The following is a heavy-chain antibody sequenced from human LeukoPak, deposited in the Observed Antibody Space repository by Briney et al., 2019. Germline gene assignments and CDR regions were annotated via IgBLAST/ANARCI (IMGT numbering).Heavy chain of an antibody. J-gene: IGHJ6*02. CDR3: ARIEYNALLYYYGVDV. CDR1: GDSVSSNSVA. V-gene: IGHV6-1*01. D-gene: IGHD1-14*01. CDR2: TYYRSKWYN. Sequence: SQTLSLTCAISGDSVSSNSVAWNWIRQSPSRGLEWLGRTYYRSKWYNDYAVFVKSRISINPDTSKNQFSLQLNSVTPEDTAVYYCARIEYNALLYYYGVDVWGQGTTVTVSS.